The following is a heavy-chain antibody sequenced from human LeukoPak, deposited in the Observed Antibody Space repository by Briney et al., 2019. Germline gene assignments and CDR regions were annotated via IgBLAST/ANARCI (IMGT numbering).Heavy chain of an antibody. D-gene: IGHD6-13*01. CDR1: GYTFTSYG. J-gene: IGHJ4*02. CDR3: ARPLYSSSSMGFDY. Sequence: ASVKVCCKASGYTFTSYGISWVRPAPGQGLEWMGWISAYNGNTNYAQKLQGRVTMTTDTSTSTAYMELRSLRSDDTAVYYCARPLYSSSSMGFDYWGQGTLVTVSS. CDR2: ISAYNGNT. V-gene: IGHV1-18*01.